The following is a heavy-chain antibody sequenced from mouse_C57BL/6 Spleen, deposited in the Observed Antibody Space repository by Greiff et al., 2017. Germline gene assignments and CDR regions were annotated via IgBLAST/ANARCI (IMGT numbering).Heavy chain of an antibody. CDR3: ARRIPPISYAMDY. V-gene: IGHV1-42*01. CDR1: GYSFTGYY. Sequence: EVKLMESGPELVKPGASVKISCKASGYSFTGYYMNWVKQSPEKSLEWIGEINPSTGGTTYNQKFKAKATLTVDKSSSTAYMQLKSLTSEDSAVYYCARRIPPISYAMDYWGQGTSVTVSS. CDR2: INPSTGGT. J-gene: IGHJ4*01.